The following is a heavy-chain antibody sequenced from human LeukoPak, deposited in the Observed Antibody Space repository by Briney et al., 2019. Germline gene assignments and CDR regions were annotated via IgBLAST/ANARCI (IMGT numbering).Heavy chain of an antibody. CDR1: GFTFSSFA. CDR3: AKDHRIAAVYYFDY. CDR2: ISKDGRDK. D-gene: IGHD6-6*01. J-gene: IGHJ4*02. Sequence: GGSLRLSCVASGFTFSSFAMHWVRQAPGKGLEWVAVISKDGRDKHHADSVKGRFTISRDNSKNTLYLQMNSLRAEDTAVYFCAKDHRIAAVYYFDYWGQGTLVTVSS. V-gene: IGHV3-30*18.